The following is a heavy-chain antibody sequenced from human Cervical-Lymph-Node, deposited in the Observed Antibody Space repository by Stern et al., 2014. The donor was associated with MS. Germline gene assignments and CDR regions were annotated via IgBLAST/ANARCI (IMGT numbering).Heavy chain of an antibody. Sequence: QLVESGAEVKKPGAAVKVSCKASGYTFTSYYMHWVRQAPGQGLEWMGALNPSFNNATYTQSFQYRCPLTRDSSTATVYMELSSLRFADTAVYYCVRGDTTWHYFYYGLDVWGQGTTVTVSS. CDR2: LNPSFNNA. CDR3: VRGDTTWHYFYYGLDV. D-gene: IGHD1-14*01. CDR1: GYTFTSYY. J-gene: IGHJ6*02. V-gene: IGHV1-46*03.